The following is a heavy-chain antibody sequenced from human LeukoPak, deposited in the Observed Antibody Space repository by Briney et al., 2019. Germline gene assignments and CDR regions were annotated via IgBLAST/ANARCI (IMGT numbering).Heavy chain of an antibody. V-gene: IGHV3-7*01. D-gene: IGHD3-10*01. CDR3: VRDGTYYYDSGSYLPNL. CDR2: IKGDGSED. J-gene: IGHJ4*02. Sequence: GGSLRLSCAASGFTFNTYWMSWVRQAPGRGLEWVANIKGDGSEDFYMGSMKGRFTISRDNAKNSLYLQMKSLGVEDTAVYYCVRDGTYYYDSGSYLPNLWGQGTLVIVSS. CDR1: GFTFNTYW.